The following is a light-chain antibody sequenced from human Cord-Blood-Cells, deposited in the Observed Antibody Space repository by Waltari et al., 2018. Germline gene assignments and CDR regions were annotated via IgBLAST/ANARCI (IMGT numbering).Light chain of an antibody. CDR1: RDISNY. CDR3: QQYDNLPLT. V-gene: IGKV1-33*01. CDR2: DAS. Sequence: IQMTQSQSSLSASVGERVTITSQASRDISNYLNWYQQKPGKAPKLLIYDASNLETGVPSRFSGSGSGTDFTFTISSLQPEDIATYYCQQYDNLPLTFGGGTKVEIK. J-gene: IGKJ4*02.